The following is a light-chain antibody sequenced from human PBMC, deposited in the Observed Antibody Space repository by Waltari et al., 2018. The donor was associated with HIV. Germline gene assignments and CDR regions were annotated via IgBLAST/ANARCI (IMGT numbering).Light chain of an antibody. CDR3: QQYLTTPRT. V-gene: IGKV4-1*01. Sequence: DIVMTQSPDSLAVSLGERATINCKSSQGLLYSSDNKNYLAWYQQKPGQSPRLLIYWASTRESGVPARFTGSGSGTDFTLTITSLQADDVAVYYCQQYLTTPRTFGQGTTVQIK. CDR1: QGLLYSSDNKNY. J-gene: IGKJ1*01. CDR2: WAS.